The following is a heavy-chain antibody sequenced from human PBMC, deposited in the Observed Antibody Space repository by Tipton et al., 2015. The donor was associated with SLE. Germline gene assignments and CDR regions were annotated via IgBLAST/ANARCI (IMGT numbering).Heavy chain of an antibody. J-gene: IGHJ4*02. V-gene: IGHV4-38-2*01. CDR1: GYSISSGYY. D-gene: IGHD6-25*01. CDR3: ARGGGGSFDY. Sequence: TLSLTCAVSGYSISSGYYWGWIRQPPGKGLEWIGSIYHSGSTYYNPSLKSRVRISVDTSKNQFSLKLSSVTAADTAVYYCARGGGGSFDYWGQGTLVAVSS. CDR2: IYHSGST.